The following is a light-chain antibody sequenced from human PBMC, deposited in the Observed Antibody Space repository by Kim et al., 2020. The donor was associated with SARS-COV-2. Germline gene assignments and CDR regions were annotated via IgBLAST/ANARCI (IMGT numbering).Light chain of an antibody. V-gene: IGKV3-15*01. J-gene: IGKJ1*01. CDR2: GTS. Sequence: EIVMTQSPGTLSVSPGERATLSCRASQSVSDNLAWYQQKPGQAPRLLIYGTSTRATGVPARFSGSGSGTEFTLTISSLQSEDFAFYYCQQYDTYFTWTFGQGTKVDIK. CDR1: QSVSDN. CDR3: QQYDTYFTWT.